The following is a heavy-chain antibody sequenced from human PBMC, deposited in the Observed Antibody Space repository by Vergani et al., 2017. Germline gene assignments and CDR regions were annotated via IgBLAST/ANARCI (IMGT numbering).Heavy chain of an antibody. V-gene: IGHV3-15*01. Sequence: EVQLVESGGGLVKPGGSLRLSCAASGFTFNNAWMSWVRQAPGKGLEWVGRIKSKTDGGKTDYAAPVKGSFTIARDDSKNNMYLQMNSLKTEDTAVYYCTAGIDYWGQGTLLIVSS. D-gene: IGHD1-1*01. CDR2: IKSKTDGGKT. J-gene: IGHJ4*02. CDR3: TAGIDY. CDR1: GFTFNNAW.